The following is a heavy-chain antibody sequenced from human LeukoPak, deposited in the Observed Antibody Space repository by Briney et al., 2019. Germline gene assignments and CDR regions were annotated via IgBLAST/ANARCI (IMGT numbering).Heavy chain of an antibody. CDR3: ATDSLRGYSYGLVDY. Sequence: ASVKVSCKVSGYTLTELSMHWVRQAPGKGLEWMGGFDPEDGETIYAQKFQGRVTMTEDTSTDTAYMELSSLRSEDTAVYYCATDSLRGYSYGLVDYWGQGTLVTVSS. V-gene: IGHV1-24*01. CDR1: GYTLTELS. D-gene: IGHD5-18*01. J-gene: IGHJ4*02. CDR2: FDPEDGET.